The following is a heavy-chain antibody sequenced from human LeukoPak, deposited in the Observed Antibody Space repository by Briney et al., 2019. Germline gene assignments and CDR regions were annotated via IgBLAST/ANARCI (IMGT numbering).Heavy chain of an antibody. CDR1: GFTFSSYE. CDR3: ARDSYYYGSGSYGWFDP. D-gene: IGHD3-10*01. Sequence: PGGSLRLSCAAPGFTFSSYEMTWVRQAPGKGLEWVSYISSSGSTIYYADSVKGRFTISRDNAKNSLYLQMNSLRAEDTAVYYCARDSYYYGSGSYGWFDPWGQGTLVTVSS. J-gene: IGHJ5*02. V-gene: IGHV3-48*03. CDR2: ISSSGSTI.